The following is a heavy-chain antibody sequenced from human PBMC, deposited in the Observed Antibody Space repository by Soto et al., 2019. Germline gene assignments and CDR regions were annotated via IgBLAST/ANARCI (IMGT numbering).Heavy chain of an antibody. Sequence: WETLSLTCTVSGASMNSYHWSWIRQPAGKGLEWIGHIHSSGSTNYNPSLKSRVTMSVDTSKNQFSLRLMSLTAADTAVYYCARDQGVAAAGITWFDPWGQGSLVTVSS. V-gene: IGHV4-4*07. CDR1: GASMNSYH. CDR3: ARDQGVAAAGITWFDP. CDR2: IHSSGST. J-gene: IGHJ5*02. D-gene: IGHD6-13*01.